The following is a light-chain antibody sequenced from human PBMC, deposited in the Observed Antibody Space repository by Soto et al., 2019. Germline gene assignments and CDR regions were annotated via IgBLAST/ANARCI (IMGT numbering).Light chain of an antibody. Sequence: DIVMTQSPLSLPVTPGEPASISCRSSQSLLHSNGXXYLDWYLQKPGQSPQLLIYLGSNRSSGVPDRFSGSGSGTDFTLKISRVEAEDVGVYYCMQALQTPLTFGGGTKVEIK. CDR2: LGS. CDR1: QSLLHSNGXXY. J-gene: IGKJ4*01. V-gene: IGKV2-28*01. CDR3: MQALQTPLT.